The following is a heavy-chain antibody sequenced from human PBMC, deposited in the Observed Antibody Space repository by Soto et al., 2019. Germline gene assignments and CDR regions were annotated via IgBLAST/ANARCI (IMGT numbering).Heavy chain of an antibody. CDR2: IYYSGST. Sequence: SETLSLTCTVSGGSISSYYWSWIRQPPGKGLEWIGYIYYSGSTNYNPSLKSRVTISVDTSKNQFSLKLSSVTAADTAVYYCARGGYDFWSGDGGYYYYGMDVWGQGTTVTVSS. J-gene: IGHJ6*02. CDR1: GGSISSYY. D-gene: IGHD3-3*01. CDR3: ARGGYDFWSGDGGYYYYGMDV. V-gene: IGHV4-59*01.